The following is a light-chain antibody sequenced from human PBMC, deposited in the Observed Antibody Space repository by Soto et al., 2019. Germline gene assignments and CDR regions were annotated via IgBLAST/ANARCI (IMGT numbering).Light chain of an antibody. J-gene: IGKJ4*01. CDR3: QQYNKWPLT. CDR2: GAS. V-gene: IGKV3-15*01. Sequence: EIVMTQSPATLSVSPGERATLACRASQSVSSNLAWYQQKPGQAPRLLIYGASNRATGIPARFSGSGSGTEFTLTISSLQSEDVAVYYCQQYNKWPLTFGGGTKVEIK. CDR1: QSVSSN.